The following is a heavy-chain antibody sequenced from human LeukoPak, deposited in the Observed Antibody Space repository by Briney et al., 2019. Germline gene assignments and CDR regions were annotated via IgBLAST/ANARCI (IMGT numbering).Heavy chain of an antibody. CDR2: IYYTGNT. V-gene: IGHV4-39*07. CDR1: GDSITGYY. J-gene: IGHJ4*02. D-gene: IGHD6-6*01. CDR3: ARVEGQLALGHYFDY. Sequence: SETLSLTCTVSGDSITGYYWGWIRQPPGKGLEWIGNIYYTGNTYYNASLKSRVTISVDTSKNQFSLKLSSVTAADTAVYYCARVEGQLALGHYFDYWGQGTLVTVSS.